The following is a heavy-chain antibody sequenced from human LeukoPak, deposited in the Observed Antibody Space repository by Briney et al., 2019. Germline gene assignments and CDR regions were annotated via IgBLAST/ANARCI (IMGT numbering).Heavy chain of an antibody. CDR1: GFTFSSYA. D-gene: IGHD5-18*01. CDR2: ISGSGDNT. Sequence: GGSLRLSCAASGFTFSSYAMNWVRQAPGKGLEWVSGISGSGDNTYYADSVKGRFTISRDNSKNTLYLQMNSLRAEDTAVYYCARDLSGITGYTYGRGIDYWGQGTLVTVSS. CDR3: ARDLSGITGYTYGRGIDY. J-gene: IGHJ4*02. V-gene: IGHV3-23*01.